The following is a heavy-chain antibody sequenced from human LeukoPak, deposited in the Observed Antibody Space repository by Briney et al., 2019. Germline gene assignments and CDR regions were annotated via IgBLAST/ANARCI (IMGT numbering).Heavy chain of an antibody. Sequence: PSETLSLTCTVSGGSISSYYWSWIRQPPGKGLEWIGYIYYSGSTNYNPSLKSRVTISVDTSKNQFSLKLNSVTAADTAVYYCARVRHDYGDYGGSYWYFDLWGRGTLVTVSS. V-gene: IGHV4-59*12. CDR1: GGSISSYY. D-gene: IGHD4-17*01. J-gene: IGHJ2*01. CDR3: ARVRHDYGDYGGSYWYFDL. CDR2: IYYSGST.